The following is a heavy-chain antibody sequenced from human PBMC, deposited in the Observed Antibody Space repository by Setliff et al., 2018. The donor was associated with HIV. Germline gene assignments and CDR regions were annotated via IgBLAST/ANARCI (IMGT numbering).Heavy chain of an antibody. D-gene: IGHD2-8*01. CDR1: GYTFINYD. CDR2: MNPGSGNT. Sequence: ASVKVSCKASGYTFINYDIYWVRQTTGQGLKWMGWMNPGSGNTGYAQKFQGRVTMTRDTSISTAYMDLSSLRSEDTAVYYCARGKVLRGNILYYWGQGTLVTVSS. V-gene: IGHV1-8*02. CDR3: ARGKVLRGNILYY. J-gene: IGHJ4*02.